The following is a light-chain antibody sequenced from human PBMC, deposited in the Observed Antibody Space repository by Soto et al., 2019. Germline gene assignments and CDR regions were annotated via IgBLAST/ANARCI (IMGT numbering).Light chain of an antibody. CDR2: VNSDGSH. J-gene: IGLJ2*01. CDR3: QTWGTGIPVI. CDR1: SGHSNFA. Sequence: QLVLTQSPSASASLGASVKLTCTLSSGHSNFAIAWHQQQPEKGPLYLMKVNSDGSHSKGDGIPDRFSGSSSGAERYLTISSLQSEDEADYYCQTWGTGIPVIFGGGTKLTVL. V-gene: IGLV4-69*02.